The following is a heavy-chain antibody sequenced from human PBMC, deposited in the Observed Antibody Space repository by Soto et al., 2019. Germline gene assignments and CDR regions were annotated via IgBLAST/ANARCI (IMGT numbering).Heavy chain of an antibody. Sequence: QVQLVQSGAEVKKPGSSVKVSCKASGDTFSFYTINWVRQAPGLGLEWMGRVNPILSMSNYAQKFQGRVTMTAYMTTCTAYMELRSLRSEDVAFYYCSTSYSSLYRTFDYWGQGALVTVSS. J-gene: IGHJ4*02. V-gene: IGHV1-69*02. CDR1: GDTFSFYT. CDR3: STSYSSLYRTFDY. CDR2: VNPILSMS. D-gene: IGHD3-16*02.